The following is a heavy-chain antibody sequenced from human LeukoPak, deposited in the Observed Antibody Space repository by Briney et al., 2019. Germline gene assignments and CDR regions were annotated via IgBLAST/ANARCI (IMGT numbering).Heavy chain of an antibody. Sequence: PGGSLRLSCAASGFTFSSYAMSWVRQAPGKGLEWVSAISGSGGSTYYADSVKGRFTISRDNSKNTLYLQMNSLRAEDTAVYYCAKGQYCSSTSCYAPYYYYGMDVWGQGTTVTVSS. J-gene: IGHJ6*02. D-gene: IGHD2-2*01. V-gene: IGHV3-23*01. CDR2: ISGSGGST. CDR1: GFTFSSYA. CDR3: AKGQYCSSTSCYAPYYYYGMDV.